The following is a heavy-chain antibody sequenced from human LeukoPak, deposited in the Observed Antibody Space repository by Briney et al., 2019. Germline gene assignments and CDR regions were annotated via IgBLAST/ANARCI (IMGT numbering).Heavy chain of an antibody. CDR3: TKSSWSLFDP. D-gene: IGHD3-10*01. CDR2: IHHSGNT. Sequence: PSETLSLTCGVSGDSVSNKNWWNWVRQPPGKGLEWIGEIHHSGNTNYNSSLKSRVTISVDTSKNQISLKLSSVTAADTAVYYCTKSSWSLFDPWGQGTLVTVSS. J-gene: IGHJ5*02. V-gene: IGHV4-4*02. CDR1: GDSVSNKNW.